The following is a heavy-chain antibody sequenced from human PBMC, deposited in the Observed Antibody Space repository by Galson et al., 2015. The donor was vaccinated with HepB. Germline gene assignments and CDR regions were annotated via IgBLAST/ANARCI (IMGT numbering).Heavy chain of an antibody. V-gene: IGHV3-15*07. CDR3: TTLGEGEPRNFDY. CDR2: IKSKTDGGTT. Sequence: SLRLSCAASGFTFSNAWMNWVHQAPGKGLEWVGRIKSKTDGGTTDYAAPVKGRFTISRDDSKNTLYLQMNSLKTEDTAVYYCTTLGEGEPRNFDYWGQGTLVTVSS. D-gene: IGHD1-26*01. J-gene: IGHJ4*02. CDR1: GFTFSNAW.